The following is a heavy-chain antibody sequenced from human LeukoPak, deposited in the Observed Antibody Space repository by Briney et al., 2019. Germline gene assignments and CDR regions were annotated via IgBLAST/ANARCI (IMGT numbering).Heavy chain of an antibody. V-gene: IGHV3-21*01. CDR2: IGSRSGDI. D-gene: IGHD3-10*01. J-gene: IGHJ4*02. CDR1: GFTFSSYS. CDR3: ARDPTTVARGVTFNF. Sequence: GGSLRLSCAASGFTFSSYSMNWVRQAPGKGLEWVSSIGSRSGDIYYAGSVKGRFTISRDNAKNSLYLQMNSLRVEDTAVYYCARDPTTVARGVTFNFWGQGTLVTVSS.